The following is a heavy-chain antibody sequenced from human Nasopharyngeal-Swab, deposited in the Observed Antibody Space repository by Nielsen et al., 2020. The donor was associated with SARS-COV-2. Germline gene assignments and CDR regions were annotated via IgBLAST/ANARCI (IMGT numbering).Heavy chain of an antibody. V-gene: IGHV3-48*03. CDR2: MSSSGGTI. Sequence: GESLKISCAASGFTISNYGMNWVRQAPGKGLEWVSHMSSSGGTIYYADSVKGRFTISRDNAKNSLYLQMNSLRAEDTAVYYCRGWLATFDIWGQGTLVTVSS. J-gene: IGHJ3*02. CDR3: RGWLATFDI. CDR1: GFTISNYG. D-gene: IGHD3-22*01.